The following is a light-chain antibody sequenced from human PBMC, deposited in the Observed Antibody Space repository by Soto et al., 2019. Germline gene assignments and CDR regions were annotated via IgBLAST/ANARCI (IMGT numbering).Light chain of an antibody. J-gene: IGLJ3*02. CDR3: HSYTSAATLV. CDR2: EVS. CDR1: SSDVGGYNY. V-gene: IGLV2-14*01. Sequence: QSALTQPASVSGSPGQSITISGTGTSSDVGGYNYVSWYQQHPGKVPKLLIYEVSNRSSGVSNRFSGSKSGNTASLTISGLQAEDAADYYCHSYTSAATLVFGGGSKLTVL.